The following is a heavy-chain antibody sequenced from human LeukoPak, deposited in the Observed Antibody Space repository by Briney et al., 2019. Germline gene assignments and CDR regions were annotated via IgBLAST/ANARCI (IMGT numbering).Heavy chain of an antibody. V-gene: IGHV3-21*01. Sequence: GGSLRLSCAASGFTFSSYSMNWVRQAPGKGLEWVSSISSSSSYIYYADSGKGRFTISRDNAKNSLYLQMNSLRAEDTAVYYCARDKGRYCSSTSCSHNWFDPWGQGTLVTVSS. D-gene: IGHD2-2*01. CDR3: ARDKGRYCSSTSCSHNWFDP. CDR1: GFTFSSYS. J-gene: IGHJ5*02. CDR2: ISSSSSYI.